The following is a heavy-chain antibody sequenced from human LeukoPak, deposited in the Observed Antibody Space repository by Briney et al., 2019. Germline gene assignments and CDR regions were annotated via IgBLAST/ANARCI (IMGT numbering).Heavy chain of an antibody. D-gene: IGHD3-10*01. J-gene: IGHJ6*03. Sequence: SETLSLTCAVCGGSFSGYYWSWIRQPPGKGLEWIGEINHSGSTNYNPSLKSRVTISVDTSKNQFSLKLSSVTAADTAVYYCARLSVSYYGSGSYYIWPYYYYYYMDVWGKGTTVTISS. CDR3: ARLSVSYYGSGSYYIWPYYYYYYMDV. CDR2: INHSGST. CDR1: GGSFSGYY. V-gene: IGHV4-34*01.